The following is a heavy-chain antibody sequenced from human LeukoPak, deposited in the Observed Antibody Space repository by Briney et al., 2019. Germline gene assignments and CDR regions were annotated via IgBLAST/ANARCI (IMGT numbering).Heavy chain of an antibody. CDR2: INTNTGNP. D-gene: IGHD6-19*01. Sequence: ASVKVSCKASGYTFTGYYMHWVRQAPGQGLEWMGWINTNTGNPTYAQGFTGRFVFSLDTSVSAAYLQISSLKAEDTAVYYCARRAAVAGTKFDYWGQGTLVTVSS. V-gene: IGHV7-4-1*02. CDR1: GYTFTGYY. CDR3: ARRAAVAGTKFDY. J-gene: IGHJ4*02.